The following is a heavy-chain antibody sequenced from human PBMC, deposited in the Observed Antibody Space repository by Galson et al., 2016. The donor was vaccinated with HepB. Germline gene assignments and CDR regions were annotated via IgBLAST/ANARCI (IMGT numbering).Heavy chain of an antibody. D-gene: IGHD6-13*01. CDR3: AREDSSWYGYYGMDV. CDR2: ISSNGSYT. CDR1: GFTFTDYY. Sequence: SLRLSCAASGFTFTDYYMTWIRQAPGKGLEWVSYISSNGSYTNYADSVKGRFTISRDNARKSLYLQMNSLRPDDTAVYYLAREDSSWYGYYGMDVWGQGTTVTVSS. V-gene: IGHV3-11*06. J-gene: IGHJ6*02.